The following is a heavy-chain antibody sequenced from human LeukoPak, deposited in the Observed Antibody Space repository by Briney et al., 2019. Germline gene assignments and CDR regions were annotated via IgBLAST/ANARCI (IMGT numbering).Heavy chain of an antibody. V-gene: IGHV3-7*01. D-gene: IGHD3-10*01. J-gene: IGHJ4*01. CDR3: ATDRRWGNRCYYLYLLEY. CDR2: IKHDGSEK. Sequence: GGSLRLSCAASGFIFTNYFMSWVRQAPGKGLEWVASIKHDGSEKCYVDSVRGRFTISRDNTMNSLYLQMSSLRAEDTAVYYLATDRRWGNRCYYLYLLEYWGQGTLGTF. CDR1: GFIFTNYF.